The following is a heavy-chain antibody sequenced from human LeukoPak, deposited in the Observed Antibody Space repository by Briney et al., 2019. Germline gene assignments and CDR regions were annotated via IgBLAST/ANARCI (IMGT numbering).Heavy chain of an antibody. J-gene: IGHJ4*02. CDR1: GYTFTDYY. CDR3: ARDYYDSSGYYYPFDY. D-gene: IGHD3-22*01. Sequence: GASVKVSCKASGYTFTDYYMHWVRQAPGQGLEWMGWINPNSGGTNYAQKFQERVTITRDMSTSTAYMELSSLRSEDTAVYYCARDYYDSSGYYYPFDYWGQGTLVTVSS. CDR2: INPNSGGT. V-gene: IGHV1-2*02.